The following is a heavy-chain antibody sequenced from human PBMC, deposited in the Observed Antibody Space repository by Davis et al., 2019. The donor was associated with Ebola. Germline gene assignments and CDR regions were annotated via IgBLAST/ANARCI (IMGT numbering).Heavy chain of an antibody. CDR2: IYHSGST. CDR3: ASKGWDYDSSGLGFDY. V-gene: IGHV4-30-2*01. D-gene: IGHD3-22*01. J-gene: IGHJ4*02. CDR1: GGSISSGGYS. Sequence: SETLSLTCAVSGGSISSGGYSWSWIRQPPGKGLEWIGYIYHSGSTYYNPSLKSRVTISVDRSKNQFSLKLSSVTAADTAVYYCASKGWDYDSSGLGFDYWGQGTLVTVSS.